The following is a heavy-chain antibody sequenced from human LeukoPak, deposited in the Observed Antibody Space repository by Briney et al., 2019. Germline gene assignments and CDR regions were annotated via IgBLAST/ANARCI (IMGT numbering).Heavy chain of an antibody. CDR3: ARVSYYDSSGYYFLSYVDY. J-gene: IGHJ4*02. CDR1: GFTVSSNY. V-gene: IGHV3-53*01. CDR2: IYSGGST. Sequence: GGSLRLSCAASGFTVSSNYMSWVRQAPGKGLEWVSVIYSGGSTYYADSVRGRFTISKDNSKNTLYLQMNSLGAEDTAVYYCARVSYYDSSGYYFLSYVDYWGQGTLVTVSS. D-gene: IGHD3-22*01.